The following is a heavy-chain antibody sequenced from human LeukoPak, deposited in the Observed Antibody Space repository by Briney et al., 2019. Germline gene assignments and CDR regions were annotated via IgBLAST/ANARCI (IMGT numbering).Heavy chain of an antibody. J-gene: IGHJ6*02. CDR1: GGSISSYY. CDR2: MYYSGST. V-gene: IGHV4-59*01. D-gene: IGHD3-16*02. Sequence: PSETLSLTCTVSGGSISSYYWSWIRQPPGKGLEWIGYMYYSGSTNYNPSLKSRVTISVDTSKNQFSLKLSSVTAADTAVYYCAKYRSTSYYYYGMDVWGQGTTVTVSS. CDR3: AKYRSTSYYYYGMDV.